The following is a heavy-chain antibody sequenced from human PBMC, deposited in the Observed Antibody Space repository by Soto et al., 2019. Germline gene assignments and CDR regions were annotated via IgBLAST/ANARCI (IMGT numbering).Heavy chain of an antibody. D-gene: IGHD5-18*01. CDR2: ISAYNGNT. V-gene: IGHV1-18*01. CDR1: AYTFSSHG. Sequence: ASVKVSCKASAYTFSSHGISWVRQAPGQGLEWMGWISAYNGNTKYAQKLQGRVTMTTDTSTTTAYMELRSLRSDDTAVYYCASGYSYRKTDHEDYYYGMDVWGQGTTVTASS. CDR3: ASGYSYRKTDHEDYYYGMDV. J-gene: IGHJ6*02.